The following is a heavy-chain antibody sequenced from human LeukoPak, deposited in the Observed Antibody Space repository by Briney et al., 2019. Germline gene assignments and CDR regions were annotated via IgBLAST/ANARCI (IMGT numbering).Heavy chain of an antibody. D-gene: IGHD3-3*01. Sequence: PSETLSLTCAVYGGSFSGYYWSWIRQTPGKGLEWIGEINHSGSTNYNPSLKSRVTISVDTSKNQFSLKLSSVTAADTAVYYCAARQGFSWGQGTPVTVSS. CDR1: GGSFSGYY. CDR2: INHSGST. V-gene: IGHV4-34*01. J-gene: IGHJ5*02. CDR3: AARQGFS.